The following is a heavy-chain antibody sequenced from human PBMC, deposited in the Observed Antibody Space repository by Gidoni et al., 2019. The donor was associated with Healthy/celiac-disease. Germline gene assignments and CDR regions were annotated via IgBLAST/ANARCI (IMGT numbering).Heavy chain of an antibody. CDR1: WCAVSSNY. Sequence: EVVMVETGGGLIQPGGSLRLSCAASWCAVSSNYMSWVRQAPVKWLEWVSVIYSGGSTYYADSVKGRFTISRDNSNNTLYLQMNSLRAEDTAVYYCARSYDSSGSFDYWGQGTLVTVSS. D-gene: IGHD3-22*01. J-gene: IGHJ4*02. CDR3: ARSYDSSGSFDY. V-gene: IGHV3-53*02. CDR2: IYSGGST.